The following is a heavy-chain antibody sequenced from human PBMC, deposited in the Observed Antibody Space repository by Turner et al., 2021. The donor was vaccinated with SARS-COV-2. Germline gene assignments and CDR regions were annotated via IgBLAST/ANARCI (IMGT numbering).Heavy chain of an antibody. CDR1: GYTLIELS. CDR2: FDPEDGET. J-gene: IGHJ4*02. V-gene: IGHV1-24*01. D-gene: IGHD3-22*01. CDR3: ARGGLYYYDRSAYFNSHPDY. Sequence: QVQLVQSGAEVKKPGASVKVSCKVSGYTLIELSMHWVRQAPGKGLEWMGGFDPEDGETIYAQKFQGRVTMTEDTSTDTAYMELTSLRSEDTAVYYCARGGLYYYDRSAYFNSHPDYWGQGTLVTVSS.